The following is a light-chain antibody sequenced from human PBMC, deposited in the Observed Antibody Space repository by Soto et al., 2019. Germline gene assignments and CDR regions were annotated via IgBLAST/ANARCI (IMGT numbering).Light chain of an antibody. J-gene: IGKJ1*01. CDR1: QSVSNQ. Sequence: EIVLTQSPDTLSLSPGERATLSCRASQSVSNQLAWYQQKPGQAPRLLIYDASNRATGIPARFSGSGSVTDFTLTISSLEPEDFAVYYCHQRSNWTPWTFGQGTKVEIK. CDR3: HQRSNWTPWT. CDR2: DAS. V-gene: IGKV3-11*01.